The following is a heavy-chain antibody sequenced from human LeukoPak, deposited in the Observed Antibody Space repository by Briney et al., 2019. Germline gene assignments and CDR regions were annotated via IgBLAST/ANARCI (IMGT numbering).Heavy chain of an antibody. CDR2: INPNSGGT. CDR1: GYTFTGYY. CDR3: ARAPVGPHAFDI. V-gene: IGHV1-2*02. D-gene: IGHD1-26*01. J-gene: IGHJ3*02. Sequence: ASVKVSCKASGYTFTGYYMHWVRQAPRQGLEWMGWINPNSGGTNYAQKFQGRVTMTRDTSISTAYMELSRLRSDDTAVYYCARAPVGPHAFDIWGQGTMVTVSS.